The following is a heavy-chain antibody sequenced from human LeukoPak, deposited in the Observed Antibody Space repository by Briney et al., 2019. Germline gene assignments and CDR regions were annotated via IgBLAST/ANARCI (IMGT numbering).Heavy chain of an antibody. J-gene: IGHJ6*02. CDR3: ARTPYSSSGYGMDV. Sequence: PSETLSLTCTVSGGSISSYYWSWIRQPPGKGLEWIGYIYYSGSTNYNPSLKSRVTISVDTSKNQFSLKLSSVTAADTAVYYCARTPYSSSGYGMDVWGQGTTATVSS. CDR1: GGSISSYY. V-gene: IGHV4-59*01. CDR2: IYYSGST. D-gene: IGHD6-13*01.